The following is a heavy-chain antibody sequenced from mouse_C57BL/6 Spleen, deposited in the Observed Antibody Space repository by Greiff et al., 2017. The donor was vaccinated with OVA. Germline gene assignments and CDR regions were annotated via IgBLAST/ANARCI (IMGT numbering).Heavy chain of an antibody. V-gene: IGHV3-6*01. J-gene: IGHJ1*03. Sequence: ESGPGLVTPSQSLSLTCSVTGYSITRGYYWNWIRQFPGNKLEWMGYRSYDGSNNYNPSLKNRFSITRDPSQNQFFLKLNSVTTEDTATYYCARGEYCDVWGTGTTVTVSS. CDR1: GYSITRGYY. CDR2: RSYDGSN. CDR3: ARGEYCDV.